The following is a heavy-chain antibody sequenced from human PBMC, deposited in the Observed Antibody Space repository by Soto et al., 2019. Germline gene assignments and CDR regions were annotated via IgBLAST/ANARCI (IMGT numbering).Heavy chain of an antibody. D-gene: IGHD4-17*01. CDR2: ISSSGGDT. Sequence: GGSLRLSCAASGFTFNNYAMSWVRQAPGKGLECVSVISSSGGDTDYADSVKGRFTISRDNSKNTLYLQLNNLRAEDTALYFCAKGEDDYGDIDHFDSWGQGTLVTVSS. CDR3: AKGEDDYGDIDHFDS. CDR1: GFTFNNYA. V-gene: IGHV3-23*01. J-gene: IGHJ4*02.